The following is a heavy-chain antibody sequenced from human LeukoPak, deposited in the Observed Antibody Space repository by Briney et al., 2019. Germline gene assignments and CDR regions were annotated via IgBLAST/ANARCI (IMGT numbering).Heavy chain of an antibody. V-gene: IGHV3-43D*03. CDR3: AKDYCSGGSCYCDY. Sequence: PGGSLRLSCAASGFTFDDYAMHWVRQAPGKGLEWVSLISWDGGSTYYADSVKGRFTISRDNSKNSLYLQMNSLRVEDTALYYCAKDYCSGGSCYCDYWGQGTLVTVSS. J-gene: IGHJ4*02. CDR2: ISWDGGST. D-gene: IGHD2-15*01. CDR1: GFTFDDYA.